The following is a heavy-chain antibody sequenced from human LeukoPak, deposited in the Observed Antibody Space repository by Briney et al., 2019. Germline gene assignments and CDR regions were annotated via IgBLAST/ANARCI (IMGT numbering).Heavy chain of an antibody. D-gene: IGHD3-3*01. CDR3: ARQGPAARGYYDFWSGYWRREVQKFDY. CDR1: GGSFSGYY. Sequence: PSETLSLTCAVYGGSFSGYYWSWIRQPPGKGLEWIGEINHSGSTNYNPSLKSRVTISVDTSKNQFSLKLSSVTAADTAVYYCARQGPAARGYYDFWSGYWRREVQKFDYWGQGTLVTVSS. V-gene: IGHV4-34*01. J-gene: IGHJ4*02. CDR2: INHSGST.